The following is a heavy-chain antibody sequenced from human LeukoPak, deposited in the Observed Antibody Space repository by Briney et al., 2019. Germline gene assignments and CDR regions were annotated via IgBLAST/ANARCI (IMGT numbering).Heavy chain of an antibody. CDR1: GFTFSSSA. D-gene: IGHD6-13*01. CDR2: ISYDGNNK. CDR3: ARGGQQRVNWYYDL. J-gene: IGHJ2*01. V-gene: IGHV3-30*04. Sequence: GGSLRLSCAASGFTFSSSAMHWVRQAPGKGLECVTVISYDGNNKYYADSVKGRFTISRDNSKNTLYLQMNSLKTEDTAVYYCARGGQQRVNWYYDLWGRGTLVTVSS.